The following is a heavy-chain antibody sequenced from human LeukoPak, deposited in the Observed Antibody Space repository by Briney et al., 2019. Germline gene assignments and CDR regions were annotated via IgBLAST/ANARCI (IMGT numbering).Heavy chain of an antibody. Sequence: SETLSLTCTVSGYSISTGYYWGWIRQPPGKGLEWIGSMYHTGNTNYNPSLKSRVTISVDTSKNQFSLKLSSVTAADTAVYYCARDRGPLTVWGKGTLVTVSS. D-gene: IGHD3-16*01. CDR3: ARDRGPLTV. CDR1: GYSISTGYY. V-gene: IGHV4-38-2*02. CDR2: MYHTGNT. J-gene: IGHJ4*02.